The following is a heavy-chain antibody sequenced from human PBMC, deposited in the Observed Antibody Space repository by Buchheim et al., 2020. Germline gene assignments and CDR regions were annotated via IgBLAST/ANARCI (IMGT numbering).Heavy chain of an antibody. CDR3: GRGYSGTYRVDY. Sequence: EVQLVESGGGLIEPGGSLRLSCAASGFTFTGYWMHWVRQVPGKGLVWVSRINSDGSTTTYADSVKGRFTISRDNAKNTLFLQMNNLRAEDTAVYYCGRGYSGTYRVDYWGQGTL. D-gene: IGHD1-26*01. CDR1: GFTFTGYW. J-gene: IGHJ4*02. V-gene: IGHV3-74*01. CDR2: INSDGSTT.